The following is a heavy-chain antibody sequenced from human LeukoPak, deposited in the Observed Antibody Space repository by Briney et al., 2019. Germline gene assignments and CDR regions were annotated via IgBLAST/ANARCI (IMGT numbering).Heavy chain of an antibody. Sequence: ASVKVSCKASGYTFTGYYMHWVRQAPGQGLEWMGWINPNSGGTNYAQKFQGGVTMTRDTSISTAYMELSRLRSDDTAVYYCARDARDSGLSVFDYWGQGTLVTVSS. CDR2: INPNSGGT. CDR1: GYTFTGYY. CDR3: ARDARDSGLSVFDY. D-gene: IGHD6-19*01. V-gene: IGHV1-2*02. J-gene: IGHJ4*02.